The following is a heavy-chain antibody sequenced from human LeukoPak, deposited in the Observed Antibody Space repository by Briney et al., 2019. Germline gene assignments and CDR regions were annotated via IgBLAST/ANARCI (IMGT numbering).Heavy chain of an antibody. V-gene: IGHV3-48*01. J-gene: IGHJ5*02. CDR1: GFTFSSYS. D-gene: IGHD2-21*01. CDR2: ISSSSSTI. Sequence: GSLRLSCAASGFTFSSYSMNWVRQAPGKGLEWVSYISSSSSTIYYADSVKGRFTISRDNAKNSLYLQMNSLRAEDTAVYYCATDQTYCGGDCYSWFDPWGQGTLVTVSS. CDR3: ATDQTYCGGDCYSWFDP.